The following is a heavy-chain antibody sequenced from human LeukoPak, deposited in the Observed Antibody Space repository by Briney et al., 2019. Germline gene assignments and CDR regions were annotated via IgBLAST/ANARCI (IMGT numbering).Heavy chain of an antibody. CDR3: AKEFDYDFWSGYFDY. J-gene: IGHJ4*02. CDR1: GFIVSSNY. Sequence: GGSLRLSCAASGFIVSSNYMSWVRQAPGKGLEWVSLIYTGGNTFYADSVKGRFTISRDNSKNTLYLQMNSLRAEDTAVYYCAKEFDYDFWSGYFDYWGQGTLVTVSS. V-gene: IGHV3-53*05. CDR2: IYTGGNT. D-gene: IGHD3-3*01.